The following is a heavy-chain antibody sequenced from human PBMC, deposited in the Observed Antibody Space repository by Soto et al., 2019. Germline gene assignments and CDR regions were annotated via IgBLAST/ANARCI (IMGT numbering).Heavy chain of an antibody. D-gene: IGHD5-18*01. CDR2: IGNAGDA. CDR1: GFTFTNYD. J-gene: IGHJ4*02. Sequence: EVQLVESGGGLVQPGGSLRLSCAASGFTFTNYDIHWVRQATGKGLEWVSRIGNAGDAYYPGSVKGRFTVSRENAKNSVHLQMNSLRDEDTAVYYCARVGYSSPFDYWGQGTLLTVSS. CDR3: ARVGYSSPFDY. V-gene: IGHV3-13*01.